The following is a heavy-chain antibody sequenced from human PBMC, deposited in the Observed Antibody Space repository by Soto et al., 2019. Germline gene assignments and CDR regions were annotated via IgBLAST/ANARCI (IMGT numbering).Heavy chain of an antibody. CDR3: ARPCLYSSNPHYYYYGMDV. D-gene: IGHD6-13*01. CDR1: GFTFSSYP. Sequence: QVQLVESGGGVVQPGRSLRLSCAASGFTFSSYPMDWVRQAPGKGLEWVAAISYDGTNEHYADSVKGRFTISRDNSKNTLYLQMNSLRAEDTAVYYCARPCLYSSNPHYYYYGMDVWGQGTTVTVSS. CDR2: ISYDGTNE. J-gene: IGHJ6*02. V-gene: IGHV3-30-3*01.